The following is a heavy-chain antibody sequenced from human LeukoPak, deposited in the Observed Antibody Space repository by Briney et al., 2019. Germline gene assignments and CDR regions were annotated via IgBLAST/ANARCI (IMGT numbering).Heavy chain of an antibody. Sequence: PSETLSLTCAVCGGSISSYYWSWIRQPPGKGLEWIGYIYYSGSTNYNPSLKSRVTISVDTSKNQFSLKLSSVTAADTAVYYCASPSEDSSGWESFDYWGQGTLSPSPQ. J-gene: IGHJ4*02. CDR2: IYYSGST. D-gene: IGHD6-19*01. CDR3: ASPSEDSSGWESFDY. V-gene: IGHV4-59*01. CDR1: GGSISSYY.